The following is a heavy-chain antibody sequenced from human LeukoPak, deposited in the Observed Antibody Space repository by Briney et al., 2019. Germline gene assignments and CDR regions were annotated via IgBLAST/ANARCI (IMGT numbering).Heavy chain of an antibody. CDR3: ARDWLYSSSWYLDY. CDR1: GFTFSSYS. J-gene: IGHJ4*02. Sequence: PGGSLRLSCAASGFTFSSYSMNWVRQAPGKGLEWVSYISSSSSTIYYADSVKGRFTISRDNAKNSLYLQMNSLRDEDTAVYYCARDWLYSSSWYLDYWGQGTLVTVYS. CDR2: ISSSSSTI. D-gene: IGHD6-13*01. V-gene: IGHV3-48*02.